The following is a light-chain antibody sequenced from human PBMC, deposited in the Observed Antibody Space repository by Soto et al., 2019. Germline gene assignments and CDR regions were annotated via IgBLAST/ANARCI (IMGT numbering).Light chain of an antibody. CDR3: QHYKSYPWT. CDR1: QSIDSW. Sequence: DIQMTQPPSTMSASVGYRVTITCRASQSIDSWLAWYQQKPGKAPKFLMYKASNLESGVPSRFSGSGSETEFTLTISSLQPDDFATYYCQHYKSYPWTFGQGTTGDIK. CDR2: KAS. V-gene: IGKV1-5*03. J-gene: IGKJ1*01.